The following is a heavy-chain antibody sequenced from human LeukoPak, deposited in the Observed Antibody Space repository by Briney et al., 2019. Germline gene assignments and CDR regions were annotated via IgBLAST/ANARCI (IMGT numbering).Heavy chain of an antibody. D-gene: IGHD6-13*01. V-gene: IGHV4-30-2*01. Sequence: PSETLSLTCAVSGGSVTSGAYYWTWIRQPPGKGLEWIGYFYHSGSTYYNPSLKGRVTISVDRSKNQFSLKLGSVTAADTAVYYCASVPAAAHRGSFDFGGQGTLVTVSS. CDR3: ASVPAAAHRGSFDF. CDR1: GGSVTSGAYY. J-gene: IGHJ4*02. CDR2: FYHSGST.